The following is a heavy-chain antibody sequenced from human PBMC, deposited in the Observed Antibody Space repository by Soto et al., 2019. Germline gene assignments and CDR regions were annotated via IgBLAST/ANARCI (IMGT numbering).Heavy chain of an antibody. D-gene: IGHD4-17*01. V-gene: IGHV4-39*01. J-gene: IGHJ4*02. CDR3: VSQRTTVLTQAYFDY. CDR1: GGSVNNSSYY. Sequence: SETLSLTCTVSGGSVNNSSYYWGWIRQSPGKGLEWIGSVYYRGRSYSKSSVKSRVTISVDTSKNQFSLNFNSVTASDTALYYCVSQRTTVLTQAYFDYWGPGALVTVSS. CDR2: VYYRGRS.